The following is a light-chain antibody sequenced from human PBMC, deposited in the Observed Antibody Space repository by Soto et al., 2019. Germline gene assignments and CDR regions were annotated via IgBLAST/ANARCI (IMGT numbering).Light chain of an antibody. CDR3: QQSYSYPRT. V-gene: IGKV1-39*01. Sequence: DIQVTQSPSSLSASVGDRVAITCRASQTITSYLNWYQQKPGKAPQLLIYAASSLHSGVPSRFSGSGSGTDFTLTISSLQPEDFATYYCQQSYSYPRTFGQGTKVEIK. CDR2: AAS. CDR1: QTITSY. J-gene: IGKJ1*01.